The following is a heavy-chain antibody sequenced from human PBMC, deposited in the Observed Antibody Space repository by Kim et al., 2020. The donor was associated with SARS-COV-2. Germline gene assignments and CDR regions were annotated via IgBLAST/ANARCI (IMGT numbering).Heavy chain of an antibody. V-gene: IGHV3-64*01. CDR1: GFTFSSYA. D-gene: IGHD3-10*01. Sequence: GGSLRLSCAASGFTFSSYAMHWVRQAPGKGLEYVSAISSNGGSTYYANSVKGRFTISRDNSKNTLYLQMGSLRAEDMAVYYCAREIDGFGSTLFDYWGQG. J-gene: IGHJ4*02. CDR3: AREIDGFGSTLFDY. CDR2: ISSNGGST.